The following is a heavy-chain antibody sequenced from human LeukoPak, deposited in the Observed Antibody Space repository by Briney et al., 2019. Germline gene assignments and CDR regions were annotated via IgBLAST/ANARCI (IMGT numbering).Heavy chain of an antibody. CDR2: IYFTEST. D-gene: IGHD2-2*01. CDR1: GGSINSGSYY. J-gene: IGHJ3*02. V-gene: IGHV4-39*01. Sequence: SETLSLTCTVSGGSINSGSYYWAWSRQPPGKGLEWSGSIYFTESTYYNPSLKSRVTISVDTSKNQFSLELTSVTAADTGVYFCARQKGIIVVPAAGAFDIWGQGTVVTVSS. CDR3: ARQKGIIVVPAAGAFDI.